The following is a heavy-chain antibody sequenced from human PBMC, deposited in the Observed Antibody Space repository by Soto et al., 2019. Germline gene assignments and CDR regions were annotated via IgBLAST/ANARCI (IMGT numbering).Heavy chain of an antibody. V-gene: IGHV3-23*01. CDR1: GFTFSSYA. J-gene: IGHJ3*02. Sequence: GGSLRLSCAASGFTFSSYAMSLVRQAPGKGLEWVSAISGSGGSTYYADSVKGRFTISRDNSKNTLYLQMNSLRAEDTAVYYCASNSSSWYLNAFDIWGQGTMVTVSS. CDR2: ISGSGGST. D-gene: IGHD6-13*01. CDR3: ASNSSSWYLNAFDI.